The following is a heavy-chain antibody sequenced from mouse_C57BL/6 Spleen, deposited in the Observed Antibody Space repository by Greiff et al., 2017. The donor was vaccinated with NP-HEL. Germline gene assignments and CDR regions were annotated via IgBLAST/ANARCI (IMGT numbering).Heavy chain of an antibody. J-gene: IGHJ4*01. V-gene: IGHV1-69*01. CDR3: ARGKGAMDY. Sequence: QVQLQQPGAELVMPGASVKLSCKASGYTFTSYWMHWVKQRPGQGLEWIGEIDPSDSYTNYNQKFKGKSTLTVDKSSSTAYMQLSSLTSEDSAVYYCARGKGAMDYLGQGTSVTVSS. CDR1: GYTFTSYW. CDR2: IDPSDSYT.